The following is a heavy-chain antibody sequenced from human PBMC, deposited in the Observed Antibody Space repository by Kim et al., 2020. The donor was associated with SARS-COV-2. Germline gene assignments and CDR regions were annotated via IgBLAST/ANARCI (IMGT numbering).Heavy chain of an antibody. V-gene: IGHV1-69*13. CDR3: ARDRFGYCSGGSCLRYFDY. CDR2: IIPIFGTA. J-gene: IGHJ4*02. D-gene: IGHD2-15*01. CDR1: GGTFSSYA. Sequence: SVKVSCKASGGTFSSYAISWVRQAPGQGLEWMGGIIPIFGTANYAQKFQGRVTITADESTSTAYMELSSLRSEDTAVYYCARDRFGYCSGGSCLRYFDYWGQGTLVTVSS.